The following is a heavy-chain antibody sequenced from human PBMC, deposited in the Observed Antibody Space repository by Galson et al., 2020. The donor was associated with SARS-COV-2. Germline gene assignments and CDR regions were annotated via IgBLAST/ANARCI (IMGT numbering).Heavy chain of an antibody. V-gene: IGHV3-21*01. CDR3: ARGGESYFDSTGYYYAH. Sequence: GESLKISCADSGLSISPYAMNWVRQAPGKGLEWVSCITSSGTYTYYADSVKGRFTISRDNAKNSLLLQMDSLRAEDTAVYYCARGGESYFDSTGYYYAHWGQGTLVSVSS. CDR1: GLSISPYA. CDR2: ITSSGTYT. D-gene: IGHD3-22*01. J-gene: IGHJ4*02.